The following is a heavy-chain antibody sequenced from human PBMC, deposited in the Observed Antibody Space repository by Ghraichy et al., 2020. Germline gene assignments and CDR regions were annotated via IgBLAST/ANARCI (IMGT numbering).Heavy chain of an antibody. V-gene: IGHV4-39*01. D-gene: IGHD3-10*02. CDR2: GSDSGTT. Sequence: SETLSLTCSVASASVRGNNYFWGWLRQPPGKGLQWIGSGSDSGTTYSNPSLESRVHISVDRSKNQFSLKVYSVTAADPAVYYCARHALVPQVSGFYGPGVIPTWGQGTLVAVS. CDR3: ARHALVPQVSGFYGPGVIPT. CDR1: SASVRGNNYF. J-gene: IGHJ5*02.